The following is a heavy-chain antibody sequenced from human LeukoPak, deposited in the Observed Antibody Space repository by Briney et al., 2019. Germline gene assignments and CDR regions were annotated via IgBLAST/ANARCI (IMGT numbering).Heavy chain of an antibody. V-gene: IGHV3-7*01. CDR2: IKPDGSEK. Sequence: PSETLSLTCTVSGGSISSYYWSWIRQPPGKGLEWVANIKPDGSEKYYMDSVKGRFTISRDNAKNSLYLQMNSLRAEDTAVYYCASGGYNWNRLDYWGQGTLVTVSS. D-gene: IGHD1-20*01. CDR1: GGSISSYY. J-gene: IGHJ4*02. CDR3: ASGGYNWNRLDY.